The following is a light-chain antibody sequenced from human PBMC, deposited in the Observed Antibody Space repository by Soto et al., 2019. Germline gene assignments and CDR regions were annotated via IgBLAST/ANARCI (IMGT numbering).Light chain of an antibody. J-gene: IGLJ1*01. CDR1: SKDVGSYNL. CDR2: EGN. Sequence: QSALTQPASVSGSPGQSITISCTGSSKDVGSYNLVSWYQRHPGRAPKLMTYEGNKRPSDVSDRFSASKSGNTASLTISGLQAEDEADYYCCSYVGGNIYVFGTGTKVTVL. CDR3: CSYVGGNIYV. V-gene: IGLV2-23*01.